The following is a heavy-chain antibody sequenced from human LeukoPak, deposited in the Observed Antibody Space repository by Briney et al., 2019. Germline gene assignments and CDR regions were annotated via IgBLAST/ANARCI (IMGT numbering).Heavy chain of an antibody. Sequence: GGSLRLSCAASGFTFGSFEMNWVRQAPGKGLEWLSYISGSGSTIYYADSVKGRFTVSRDNAKNSLYLQMNSLRAEDTAVYYCARGITVLRGLPNWFDPWGQGTLVTVSS. V-gene: IGHV3-48*03. J-gene: IGHJ5*02. CDR1: GFTFGSFE. CDR2: ISGSGSTI. CDR3: ARGITVLRGLPNWFDP. D-gene: IGHD3-10*01.